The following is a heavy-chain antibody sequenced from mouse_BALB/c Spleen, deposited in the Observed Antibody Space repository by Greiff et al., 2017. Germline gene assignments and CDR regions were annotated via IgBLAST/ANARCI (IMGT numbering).Heavy chain of an antibody. CDR2: INPSTGYT. Sequence: VQLQQSGAELAKPGASVKMSCKASGYTFTSYWMHWVKQRPGQGLEWIGYINPSTGYTEYNQKFKDKATLTADKSSSTAYMQLSSLTSEDSAVYYCARTYHYYGSSLFAYWGQGTLVTVSA. V-gene: IGHV1-7*01. CDR3: ARTYHYYGSSLFAY. D-gene: IGHD1-1*01. CDR1: GYTFTSYW. J-gene: IGHJ3*01.